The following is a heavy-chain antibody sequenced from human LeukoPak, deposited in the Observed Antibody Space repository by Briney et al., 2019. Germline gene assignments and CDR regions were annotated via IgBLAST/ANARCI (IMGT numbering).Heavy chain of an antibody. Sequence: ASVKVSCKASGYTFTGYYMHWVRQAPGQGLEWMGWINPNSGGTNYAQKFQGRVTMTRDTSISTAYMELSRLRPDDTAVYYCARDLNGIELGIDYWGQGTLVTVSS. J-gene: IGHJ4*02. CDR2: INPNSGGT. V-gene: IGHV1-2*02. CDR1: GYTFTGYY. D-gene: IGHD6-13*01. CDR3: ARDLNGIELGIDY.